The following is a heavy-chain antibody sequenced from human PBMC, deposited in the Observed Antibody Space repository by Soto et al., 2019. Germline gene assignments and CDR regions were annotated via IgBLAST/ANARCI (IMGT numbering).Heavy chain of an antibody. J-gene: IGHJ4*02. Sequence: QVQLVQSGAEVKKPGASVKVSCKASGHSSSSYFMHWVRQAPGQGLEWMGVINPSGGYTSFTQKFQGRVSVTRDTSTNTVYMEFSSLRFDDTAVYYCAREPPMTGLFDYWGQGALVSVSS. D-gene: IGHD3-9*01. CDR3: AREPPMTGLFDY. CDR1: GHSSSSYF. CDR2: INPSGGYT. V-gene: IGHV1-46*01.